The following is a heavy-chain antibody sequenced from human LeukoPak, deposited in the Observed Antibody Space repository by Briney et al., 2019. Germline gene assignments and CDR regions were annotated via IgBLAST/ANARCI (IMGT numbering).Heavy chain of an antibody. CDR2: ISGGAGST. Sequence: GGSLRLSCAASGFSVSTNYMSWVRQAPGKGLEWVSGISGGAGSTHYTDSVKGRFTISRDNSKNTLYLQMNSLGAEDTAVYYCAKSPVGMIVAEYYFDYWGQGTLVTVSS. J-gene: IGHJ4*02. D-gene: IGHD2-21*01. V-gene: IGHV3-23*01. CDR1: GFSVSTNY. CDR3: AKSPVGMIVAEYYFDY.